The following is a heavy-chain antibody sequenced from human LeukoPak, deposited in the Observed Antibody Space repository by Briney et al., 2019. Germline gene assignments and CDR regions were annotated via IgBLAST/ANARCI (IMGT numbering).Heavy chain of an antibody. J-gene: IGHJ5*02. CDR1: GYSFTSYW. D-gene: IGHD6-6*01. CDR2: IYPGDSDT. CDR3: ARHEYSSFGWFDP. V-gene: IGHV5-51*01. Sequence: HGESLKISCKGSGYSFTSYWIGWVRQLPGKGLEWMGIIYPGDSDTRYSPSFQGQVTISADKSISTAYLQWSSLKASDTAMYYCARHEYSSFGWFDPWGQGTLVTVSS.